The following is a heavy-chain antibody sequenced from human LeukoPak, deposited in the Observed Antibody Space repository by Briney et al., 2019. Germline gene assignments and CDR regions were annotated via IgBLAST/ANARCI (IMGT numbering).Heavy chain of an antibody. CDR2: VRNDGNKT. V-gene: IGHV3-30*02. CDR1: GFTFRSFG. D-gene: IGHD1-26*01. CDR3: AKGSGWELLGFDY. Sequence: GESLKISGAASGFTFRSFGMHWVRQAPGKGLEWVAFVRNDGNKTYYADSVRGRFNISRDNYKNTLFLQMNTLRPDDTAIYYCAKGSGWELLGFDYWGQGTLVTVSS. J-gene: IGHJ4*02.